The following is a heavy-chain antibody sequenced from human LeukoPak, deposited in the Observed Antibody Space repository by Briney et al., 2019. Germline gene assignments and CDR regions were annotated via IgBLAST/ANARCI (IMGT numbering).Heavy chain of an antibody. D-gene: IGHD2-8*01. CDR2: INHSGST. J-gene: IGHJ5*02. CDR1: GGSFSGYY. V-gene: IGHV4-34*01. Sequence: SETLSLTCAVYGGSFSGYYWSWIRQPPGKGLEWIGEINHSGSTNYNPSLKSRVTISVDTSKNQFSLQLSSVTAADTAVYYCARVYEEQKHWFDPWGQGTLVTVSS. CDR3: ARVYEEQKHWFDP.